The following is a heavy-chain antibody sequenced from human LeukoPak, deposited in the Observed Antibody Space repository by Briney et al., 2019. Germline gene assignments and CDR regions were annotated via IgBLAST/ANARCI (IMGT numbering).Heavy chain of an antibody. CDR2: ISHTGGT. CDR3: ARVPDITARPCDS. J-gene: IGHJ4*02. V-gene: IGHV4-34*01. CDR1: GGSFSGYY. D-gene: IGHD1-1*01. Sequence: SETLSLTCAVFGGSFSGYYWTLIRQTPGKGLEWIGEISHTGGTNYNPSLKSRVTISVDSSKRQFSLGVTSVTAADTGVYYCARVPDITARPCDSWGPGTLVTVSS.